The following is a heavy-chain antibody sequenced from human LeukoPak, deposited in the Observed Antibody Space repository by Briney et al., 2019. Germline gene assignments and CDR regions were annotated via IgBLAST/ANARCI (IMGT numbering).Heavy chain of an antibody. CDR1: GGSISSYY. Sequence: SETLSLTCTVSGGSISSYYWSWIRQPPGKGLEWIGYIYYSGSTNYNPSLKSRVTISVDTSKNQFSLKLSSVTAADTAVYYCARVAPGPRYSSGWYEAWGQGTLVTVSS. V-gene: IGHV4-59*01. D-gene: IGHD6-19*01. CDR3: ARVAPGPRYSSGWYEA. CDR2: IYYSGST. J-gene: IGHJ5*02.